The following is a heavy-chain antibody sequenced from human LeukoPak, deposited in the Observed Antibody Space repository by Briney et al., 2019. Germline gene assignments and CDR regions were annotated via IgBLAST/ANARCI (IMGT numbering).Heavy chain of an antibody. CDR1: GGSISSYY. Sequence: SETLSLTCTVSGGSISSYYWTWIRQTPGKGLEWIGTIYYNGNTYYNASLKSRVSISGDTSNNQFSLRLTSVTATDTAVYYCTRQGDGGRAFDYWGQGILVTVSS. V-gene: IGHV4-39*01. CDR3: TRQGDGGRAFDY. D-gene: IGHD4-23*01. J-gene: IGHJ4*02. CDR2: IYYNGNT.